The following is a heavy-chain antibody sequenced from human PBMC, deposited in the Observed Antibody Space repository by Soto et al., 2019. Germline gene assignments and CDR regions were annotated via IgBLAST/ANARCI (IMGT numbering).Heavy chain of an antibody. J-gene: IGHJ6*02. D-gene: IGHD2-2*01. CDR3: AKRGDIVEVSRTFVGYGMDV. Sequence: GGSLRLSCAASGFTFSSYSMSWVRQAPGKGLEWVSGFRTGGDDATTYYADSVKGRFTISRDNSKNTLYLQMNSLRAEDTAVYYCAKRGDIVEVSRTFVGYGMDVWGQGTTVTVSS. CDR2: FRTGGDDATT. V-gene: IGHV3-23*01. CDR1: GFTFSSYS.